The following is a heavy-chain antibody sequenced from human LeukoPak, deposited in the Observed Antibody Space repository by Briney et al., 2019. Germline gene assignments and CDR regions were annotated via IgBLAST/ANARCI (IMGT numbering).Heavy chain of an antibody. V-gene: IGHV3-48*01. CDR1: GFTFSSYS. CDR2: ISSSSSTI. Sequence: PGGSLRLSCAASGFTFSSYSMNWVRQAPGKGLEWVSYISSSSSTIYYADSVKGRFTISRDNAKNSLYLQMNSLKTEDTAVYYCTTGNTVTVDYWGQGTLVTVSS. J-gene: IGHJ4*02. D-gene: IGHD4-17*01. CDR3: TTGNTVTVDY.